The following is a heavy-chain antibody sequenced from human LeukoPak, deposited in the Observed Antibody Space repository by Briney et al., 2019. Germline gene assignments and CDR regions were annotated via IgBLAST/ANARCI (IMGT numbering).Heavy chain of an antibody. CDR1: GGSISSYY. Sequence: PSETLSLTCTVSGGSISSYYWSWIRQPAGKGLEWIGRIYTSGSTNYNPSLKSPVTMSVDTSKNQFSLKLSSVTAADTAVYYCARDPEGSSSLANYYYMDVWGKGTTVTVSS. V-gene: IGHV4-4*07. J-gene: IGHJ6*03. CDR2: IYTSGST. D-gene: IGHD6-6*01. CDR3: ARDPEGSSSLANYYYMDV.